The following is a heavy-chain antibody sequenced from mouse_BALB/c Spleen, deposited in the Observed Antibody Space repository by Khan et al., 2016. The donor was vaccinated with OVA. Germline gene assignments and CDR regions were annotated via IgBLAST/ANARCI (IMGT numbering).Heavy chain of an antibody. CDR2: IDPANGNT. J-gene: IGHJ3*01. D-gene: IGHD4-1*01. Sequence: VQLQQSGAELVKPGASVKLSCTASGFNIKDTYMHWVKQRPEQGLEWIGRIDPANGNTKYDPKFQGKATIKADTSSNPAYLQLSSLTAEDTAVYYCARDYWDVFAYWGQGTLVTVSA. CDR1: GFNIKDTY. V-gene: IGHV14-3*02. CDR3: ARDYWDVFAY.